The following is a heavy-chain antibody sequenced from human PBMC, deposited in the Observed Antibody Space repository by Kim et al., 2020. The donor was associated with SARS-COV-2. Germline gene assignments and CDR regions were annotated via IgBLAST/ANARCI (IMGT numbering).Heavy chain of an antibody. V-gene: IGHV1-24*01. D-gene: IGHD6-13*01. J-gene: IGHJ4*02. Sequence: EDGETIYAQKFQGRVTMTEDTSTDTAYMELSSLRSEDTAVYYCAVRQLGDWGQGTLVTVSS. CDR2: EDGET. CDR3: AVRQLGD.